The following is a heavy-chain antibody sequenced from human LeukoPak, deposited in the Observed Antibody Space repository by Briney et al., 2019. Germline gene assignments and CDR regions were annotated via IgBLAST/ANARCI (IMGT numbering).Heavy chain of an antibody. CDR3: ASGGEDCSSTSCHYYYYGMDV. J-gene: IGHJ6*02. V-gene: IGHV4-30-2*01. CDR2: IYHSGST. CDR1: SGSISSGGYS. D-gene: IGHD2-2*01. Sequence: SQTLSLTCAVSSGSISSGGYSWSWIRQPPGKGLEWIGYIYHSGSTYYNPSLKSRVTISVDRSKNQFSLKLSSVTAADTAVYYCASGGEDCSSTSCHYYYYGMDVWGQGTTVTVSS.